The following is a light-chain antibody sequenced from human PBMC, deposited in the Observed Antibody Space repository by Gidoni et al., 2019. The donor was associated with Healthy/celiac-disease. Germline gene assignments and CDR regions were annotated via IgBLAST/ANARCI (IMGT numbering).Light chain of an antibody. Sequence: DIVMTQSPASLAVSLGERATINCKSSQSVLYSSNNKNYLAWYQQKPGQPPKLLMYWASTRESGVPDRFSGSGSGTDFTLTISSLQAEDVAVYYCQQYYSTPPTFGGGTKVEIK. CDR3: QQYYSTPPT. CDR2: WAS. J-gene: IGKJ4*01. V-gene: IGKV4-1*01. CDR1: QSVLYSSNNKNY.